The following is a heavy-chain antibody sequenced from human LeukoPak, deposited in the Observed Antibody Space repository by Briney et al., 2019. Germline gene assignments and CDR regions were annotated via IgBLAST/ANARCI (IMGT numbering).Heavy chain of an antibody. V-gene: IGHV4-4*02. CDR3: ARNGDYSADS. D-gene: IGHD4-17*01. J-gene: IGHJ4*02. CDR1: GYSISSGYW. CDR2: VHHTGRT. Sequence: SETLSLTCAVSGYSISSGYWWSWVRQPPGKGLEWIGEVHHTGRTNYNPSLKSRVTISVDKSKNQFSLKLTSVTAADTAVYYCARNGDYSADSWGQGTPLTVSS.